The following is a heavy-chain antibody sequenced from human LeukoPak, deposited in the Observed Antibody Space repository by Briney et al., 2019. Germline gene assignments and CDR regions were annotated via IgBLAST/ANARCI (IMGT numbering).Heavy chain of an antibody. CDR1: GGSISSSSYY. CDR3: ARNLGVYSSGWSWYFGL. CDR2: IYYSGST. Sequence: SETLSLTCAVSGGSISSSSYYWGWIRQPPGEGLEWIGSIYYSGSTYYNPSLKSRVTISVDTSKNQFSLKLSSVTAADTAVYYCARNLGVYSSGWSWYFGLWGRGTLVTVSS. D-gene: IGHD6-19*01. J-gene: IGHJ2*01. V-gene: IGHV4-39*07.